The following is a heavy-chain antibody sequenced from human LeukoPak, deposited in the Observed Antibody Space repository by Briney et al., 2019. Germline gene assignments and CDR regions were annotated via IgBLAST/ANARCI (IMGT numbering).Heavy chain of an antibody. CDR3: ARDGLFGYTNWFDP. V-gene: IGHV3-7*01. CDR2: IKQDGSEE. D-gene: IGHD1-1*01. CDR1: GFTFSSYW. J-gene: IGHJ5*02. Sequence: HTGGSLRLSCAASGFTFSSYWMSWVRQAPGKGLEWVANIKQDGSEEYYVDSVKGRFTISRDNAKNSLYLQMNSLRAEDTAVYYCARDGLFGYTNWFDPWGQGTLVTVSS.